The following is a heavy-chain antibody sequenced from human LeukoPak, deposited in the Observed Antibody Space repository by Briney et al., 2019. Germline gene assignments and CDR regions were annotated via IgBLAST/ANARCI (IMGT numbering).Heavy chain of an antibody. Sequence: KTSETLSLTCTVSGGSISSYCWSWIRQPPGKGLEWIGYIYYSGSTNYNPSLKSRVTISVDTSKNQFSLKLSSVTAADTAVYYCARERGAVAFYYWGQGTLVTVSS. CDR1: GGSISSYC. CDR3: ARERGAVAFYY. D-gene: IGHD6-19*01. V-gene: IGHV4-59*01. J-gene: IGHJ4*02. CDR2: IYYSGST.